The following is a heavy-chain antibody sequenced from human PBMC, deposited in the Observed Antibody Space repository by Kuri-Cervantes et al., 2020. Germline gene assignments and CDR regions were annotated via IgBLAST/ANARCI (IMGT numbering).Heavy chain of an antibody. V-gene: IGHV3-11*01. CDR3: AKDAGAWFGELPLYYYYYGMDV. J-gene: IGHJ6*02. CDR1: GFTFSDYY. CDR2: ISSSGSTI. Sequence: GESLKISCAASGFTFSDYYMSWIRQAPGKGLEWVSYISSSGSTIYYADSVKGRFTISRDNSKNTLHLQMNSLRAEDTAVYYCAKDAGAWFGELPLYYYYYGMDVWGQGTTVTVSS. D-gene: IGHD3-10*01.